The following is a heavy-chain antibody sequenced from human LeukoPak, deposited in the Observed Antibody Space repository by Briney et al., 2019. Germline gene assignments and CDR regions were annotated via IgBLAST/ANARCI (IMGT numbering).Heavy chain of an antibody. CDR3: AKVLTWNDVCGFDY. V-gene: IGHV3-23*01. J-gene: IGHJ4*02. CDR2: ISGSGGST. CDR1: GFTFSSYA. Sequence: TGGSLRLSCAASGFTFSSYAMSWVRQAPGKGLEWVSAISGSGGSTYYADSVKGRFTISRDNSKNTLYLQMNSLRAEDTAVYYCAKVLTWNDVCGFDYWGQGTLVTVSS. D-gene: IGHD1-1*01.